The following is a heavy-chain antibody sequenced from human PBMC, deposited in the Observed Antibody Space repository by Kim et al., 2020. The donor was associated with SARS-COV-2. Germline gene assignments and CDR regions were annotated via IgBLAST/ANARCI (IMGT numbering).Heavy chain of an antibody. Sequence: GGSLRLSCAASGFTFSSYSMNWVRQAPGKGLEWVSYISSSSTIYYADSVKGRFTISRDNAKNSLYLQMNSLRDEDTAVYYCARDPPYLTGDVPDFDYWGQGTLVTVSS. CDR2: ISSSSTI. J-gene: IGHJ4*02. V-gene: IGHV3-48*02. CDR3: ARDPPYLTGDVPDFDY. D-gene: IGHD7-27*01. CDR1: GFTFSSYS.